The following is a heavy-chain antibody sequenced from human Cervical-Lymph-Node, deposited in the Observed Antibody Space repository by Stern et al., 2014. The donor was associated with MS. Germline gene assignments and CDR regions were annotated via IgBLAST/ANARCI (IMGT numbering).Heavy chain of an antibody. D-gene: IGHD7-27*01. CDR1: EFSFSGSA. CDR3: TSRPKLGIGNFFDY. CDR2: INSKPNNYAT. Sequence: EVQLVESGGGLVQPGGSLNLSCAASEFSFSGSAMHWVRQASGKGLEWVGRINSKPNNYATAFAASVKGRFTLSRDDSKNTTYLQMHSLKTEDTAVYYCTSRPKLGIGNFFDYWGQGTLVTVSS. V-gene: IGHV3-73*02. J-gene: IGHJ4*02.